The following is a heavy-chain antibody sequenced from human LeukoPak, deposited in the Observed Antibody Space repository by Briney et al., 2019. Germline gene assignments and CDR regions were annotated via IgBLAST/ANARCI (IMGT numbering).Heavy chain of an antibody. CDR1: GGSSSSSNW. CDR3: ARHYGP. Sequence: SETLSLTCAVSGGSSSSSNWWNWVRQPPGKGLEWIGEIDHSGRTNYNPSLKSRVTISVDTSKNQFSLKLNSVTAADTAVYYCARHYGPWGQGTLVTVSS. CDR2: IDHSGRT. D-gene: IGHD3-16*01. J-gene: IGHJ5*02. V-gene: IGHV4-4*02.